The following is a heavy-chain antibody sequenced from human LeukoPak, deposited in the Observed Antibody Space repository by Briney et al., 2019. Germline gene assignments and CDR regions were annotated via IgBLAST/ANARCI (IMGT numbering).Heavy chain of an antibody. CDR3: AGIPCSGTTCSPIDY. D-gene: IGHD2-2*01. J-gene: IGHJ4*02. Sequence: PGGSLRLSCAASGFTFNSYAMTWVRQVPGKGLEWVSTVGTNGSSTYYRDSVKGRFTISRDNSKNTLYLQMNSLRAEDTAVSYCAGIPCSGTTCSPIDYWGPGTLVTASS. CDR2: VGTNGSST. CDR1: GFTFNSYA. V-gene: IGHV3-23*02.